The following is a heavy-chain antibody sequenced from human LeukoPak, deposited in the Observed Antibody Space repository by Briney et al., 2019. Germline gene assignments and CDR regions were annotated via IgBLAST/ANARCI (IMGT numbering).Heavy chain of an antibody. CDR3: ASRIVGATPAFDI. V-gene: IGHV1-69*13. CDR1: GGTFSSYA. D-gene: IGHD1-26*01. CDR2: IIPIFGTA. Sequence: SVKVSCKASGGTFSSYAISLVRQAPGQGLEWMGGIIPIFGTANYAQKFQGRATITADESTSTAYMELSSLRSEDTAVYYCASRIVGATPAFDIWGQGTIVTVSS. J-gene: IGHJ3*02.